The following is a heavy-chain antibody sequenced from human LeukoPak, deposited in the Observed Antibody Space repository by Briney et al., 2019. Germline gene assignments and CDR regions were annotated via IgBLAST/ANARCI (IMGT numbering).Heavy chain of an antibody. CDR2: ISFDGKIE. CDR3: ALYGAYFEF. V-gene: IGHV3-30*03. J-gene: IGHJ4*01. D-gene: IGHD4-17*01. CDR1: GFNFRDYG. Sequence: GGSLRLSCRGSGFNFRDYGIHWVRHVPGKGLEWVAVISFDGKIETYAESVKGRFTISKDFSNNTLYLHLKVVRPDHTPVYYCALYGAYFEFWGNGTLVTVSS.